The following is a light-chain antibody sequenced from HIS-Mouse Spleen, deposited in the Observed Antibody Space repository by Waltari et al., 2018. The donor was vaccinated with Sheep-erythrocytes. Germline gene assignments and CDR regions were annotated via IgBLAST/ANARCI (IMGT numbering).Light chain of an antibody. V-gene: IGLV2-11*01. CDR2: DVS. CDR1: SSHAGGYNY. J-gene: IGLJ1*01. CDR3: CSYAGSYNHV. Sequence: QSALTQPRSVPGSPGQSVTPSCTGPSSHAGGYNYVSWYQQHPGKAPKLMIYDVSKRPSGVPDRFSGSKSGNTASLTISGLQAEDEADYYCCSYAGSYNHVFATGTKVTVL.